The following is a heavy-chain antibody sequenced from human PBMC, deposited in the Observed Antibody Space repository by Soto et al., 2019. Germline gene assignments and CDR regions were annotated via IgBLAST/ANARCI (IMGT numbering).Heavy chain of an antibody. CDR3: ARDLLTNSWHSDS. V-gene: IGHV3-33*01. J-gene: IGHJ4*02. CDR1: GFTFSSYG. Sequence: QVQLVESGGGVVQPGRSLTLSCTASGFTFSSYGMHWVRQAPGKGLEWVAVIWFDGSNKYYADSVKGRFTISRDNSKNTLFQQMNSLRAEDTAVYYCARDLLTNSWHSDSWGQGTLVTVTS. D-gene: IGHD6-13*01. CDR2: IWFDGSNK.